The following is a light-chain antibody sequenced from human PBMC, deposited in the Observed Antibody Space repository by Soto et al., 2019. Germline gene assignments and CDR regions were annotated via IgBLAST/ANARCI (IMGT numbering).Light chain of an antibody. CDR1: SGHNSYA. J-gene: IGLJ2*01. CDR3: QTWGTGFQF. V-gene: IGLV4-69*01. Sequence: QSVLTQSPSASASLGASVKLTCTLSSGHNSYAIAWHQKQPGKGPRYFMDLNKDGSHTKGDGIPDRFSGSSSVADRYLIISLLQSEDEADYYCQTWGTGFQFFGGGTKLTVL. CDR2: LNKDGSH.